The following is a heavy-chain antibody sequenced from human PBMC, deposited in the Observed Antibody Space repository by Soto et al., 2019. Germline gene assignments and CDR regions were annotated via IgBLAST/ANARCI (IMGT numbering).Heavy chain of an antibody. CDR2: INPSGGST. V-gene: IGHV1-46*01. CDR1: GYIFTNNY. D-gene: IGHD3-10*01. Sequence: ASVKVSCKASGYIFTNNYMHWVRQAPGQGLEWMGIINPSGGSTSYAQKFQGRVTMTRDTSTNTVYMNLSSLRSEDTAVYYCARERDGSGRYGLDVWGQGTTVTVSS. J-gene: IGHJ6*02. CDR3: ARERDGSGRYGLDV.